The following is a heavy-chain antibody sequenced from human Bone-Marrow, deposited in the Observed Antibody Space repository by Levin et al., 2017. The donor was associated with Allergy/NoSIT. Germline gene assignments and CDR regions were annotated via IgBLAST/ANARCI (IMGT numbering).Heavy chain of an antibody. CDR2: ISDSGSTDSISS. D-gene: IGHD1-26*01. CDR3: ATFPGYCSGGSCYPNTFDV. CDR1: GVSVSSGAYY. J-gene: IGHJ3*01. V-gene: IGHV4-31*02. Sequence: SSETLSLTCSVSGVSVSSGAYYWSWIRQHPEKGLEWLGYISDSGSTDSISSFANPSLRSRLTIVVDRSQNEFSLNLLSVTAADTAVYYCATFPGYCSGGSCYPNTFDVWGPGTMVTVSS.